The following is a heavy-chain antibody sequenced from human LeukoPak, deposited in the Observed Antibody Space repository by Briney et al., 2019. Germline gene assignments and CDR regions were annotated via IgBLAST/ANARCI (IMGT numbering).Heavy chain of an antibody. V-gene: IGHV1-69*04. CDR1: GGTFSSYA. CDR2: IIPILNIA. CDR3: ARANPNTKYGMGV. D-gene: IGHD2-8*01. Sequence: SVKVSCKASGGTFSSYAISWVRQAPGQRLEWMGRIIPILNIANYAQKFQGRVSITADKSTSSAYMELSSLRSEDTAVYYCARANPNTKYGMGVWGQGTTVTVSS. J-gene: IGHJ6*02.